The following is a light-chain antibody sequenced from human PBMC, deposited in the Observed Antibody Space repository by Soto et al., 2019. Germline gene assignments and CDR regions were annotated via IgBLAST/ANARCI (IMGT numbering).Light chain of an antibody. J-gene: IGKJ5*01. Sequence: DIVLTQSPGTLSLSPGKRATLSCWASQSVGNNYLAWYQQKPGQAPRLLIYHASSRATGIPDRFSGSGSVTDFTLTISRLEPEDFAVYYCQQYGWSPPITFGQGTRLQ. V-gene: IGKV3-20*01. CDR1: QSVGNNY. CDR3: QQYGWSPPIT. CDR2: HAS.